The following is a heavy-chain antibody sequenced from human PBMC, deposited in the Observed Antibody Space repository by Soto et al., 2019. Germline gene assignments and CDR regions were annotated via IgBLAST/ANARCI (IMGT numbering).Heavy chain of an antibody. CDR3: ARGVQWLVHYYYYYMDV. J-gene: IGHJ6*03. CDR1: GFTFSSYW. CDR2: IKQDGSEK. Sequence: GGSLRLSCAASGFTFSSYWMSWVRQAPGKGLEWVANIKQDGSEKYYVDSVKGRFTITRDNAKNSLYLQMNSLGAEDTAVYYCARGVQWLVHYYYYYMDVWGKGTTVTVSS. D-gene: IGHD6-19*01. V-gene: IGHV3-7*03.